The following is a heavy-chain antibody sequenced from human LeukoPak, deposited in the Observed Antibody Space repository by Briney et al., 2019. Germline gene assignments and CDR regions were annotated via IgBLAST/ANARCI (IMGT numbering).Heavy chain of an antibody. Sequence: TSETLSLTCTVSGGSISSYYWSWIRQPPGKGLEWIGYIYTSGSTNYNPSLKSRVTISVDTSKNQFSLKLSSVTAADTAVYYCARSDYDFWTLDYWGQGTLVTVSS. D-gene: IGHD3-3*01. CDR1: GGSISSYY. V-gene: IGHV4-4*08. J-gene: IGHJ4*02. CDR3: ARSDYDFWTLDY. CDR2: IYTSGST.